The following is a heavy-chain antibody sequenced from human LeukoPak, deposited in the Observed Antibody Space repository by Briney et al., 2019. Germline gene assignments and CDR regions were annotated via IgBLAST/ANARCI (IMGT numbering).Heavy chain of an antibody. CDR1: GGTFSSYA. Sequence: ASVKVSCKASGGTFSSYAISWVRQAPGQGLEWMGGIIPIFGTANYAQKFQGRVTITADKSTSTAYMELSSLRSEDTAVYYCAKDVWFGELLHAFDIWGQGTMVTVSS. D-gene: IGHD3-10*01. CDR3: AKDVWFGELLHAFDI. J-gene: IGHJ3*02. V-gene: IGHV1-69*06. CDR2: IIPIFGTA.